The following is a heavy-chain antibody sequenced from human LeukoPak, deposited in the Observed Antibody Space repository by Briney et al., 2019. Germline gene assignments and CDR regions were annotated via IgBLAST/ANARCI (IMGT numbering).Heavy chain of an antibody. Sequence: PGGSLRLSCAASGFTFSSYWMSWVRQAPGKGLEWVSLIYSGGSTHYADSVKGRFTISRDNSKNTLYLQMNSLRAEDTAVYYCARRSTVTAGAYWGQGTLVTVSS. V-gene: IGHV3-53*01. J-gene: IGHJ4*02. D-gene: IGHD4-17*01. CDR2: IYSGGST. CDR1: GFTFSSYW. CDR3: ARRSTVTAGAY.